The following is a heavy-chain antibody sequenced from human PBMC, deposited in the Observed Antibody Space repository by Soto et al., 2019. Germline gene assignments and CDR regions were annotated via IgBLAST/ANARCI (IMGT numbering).Heavy chain of an antibody. J-gene: IGHJ6*02. Sequence: GESLKISCKGSGYSFTSYWIGWVRQMPGKGLEWLGIIYPGDSDTRYSPSFQGQVTISADKSISTAYLQWSSLKASDTAMYYCARHYCSSTSCYPVYYYYYGMDVWGQGTTVTVSS. CDR1: GYSFTSYW. V-gene: IGHV5-51*01. D-gene: IGHD2-2*01. CDR2: IYPGDSDT. CDR3: ARHYCSSTSCYPVYYYYYGMDV.